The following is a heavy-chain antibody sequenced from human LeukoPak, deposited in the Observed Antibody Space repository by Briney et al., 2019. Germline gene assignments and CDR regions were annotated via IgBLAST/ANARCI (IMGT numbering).Heavy chain of an antibody. D-gene: IGHD4-17*01. CDR3: ARLRGYGDYVDY. J-gene: IGHJ4*02. CDR1: GFTFSSNS. Sequence: GGSLRLSCAASGFTFSSNSMNWVRQAPGKGLEWVSSISSSSSYIYYADSVKGRFTISRDNAKNSLYLQMNSLRAEDTAVYYCARLRGYGDYVDYWGQGTLVTVSS. V-gene: IGHV3-21*01. CDR2: ISSSSSYI.